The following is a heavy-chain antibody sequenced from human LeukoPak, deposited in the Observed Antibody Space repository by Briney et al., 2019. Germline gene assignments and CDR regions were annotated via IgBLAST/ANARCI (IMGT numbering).Heavy chain of an antibody. CDR3: VRDSYTNTWHFQEKDY. CDR1: GFTFSSYA. V-gene: IGHV3-7*01. Sequence: GGSLRLSCAASGFTFSSYAMSWVRQAPGKGLEWVANIRQDGSDKYYVDSVKGRFTISRDNAKNSLFLQMNSLRAEDTAVYYCVRDSYTNTWHFQEKDYWGQGTQVTVSS. J-gene: IGHJ4*02. D-gene: IGHD2-2*02. CDR2: IRQDGSDK.